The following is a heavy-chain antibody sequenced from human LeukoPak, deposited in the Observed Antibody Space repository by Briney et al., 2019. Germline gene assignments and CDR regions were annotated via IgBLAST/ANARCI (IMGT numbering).Heavy chain of an antibody. J-gene: IGHJ5*02. CDR1: GGTFSSYT. CDR2: IIPILGIA. V-gene: IGHV1-69*02. Sequence: SVKVSCKASGGTFSSYTISWVRQAPGQGLEWMGRIIPILGIANYAQKFQGRVTITADKSTSTASMDLGSLRSETTAVYYCASQSVPAAIGRGLRFDPWGQGTLVTVSS. D-gene: IGHD2-2*01. CDR3: ASQSVPAAIGRGLRFDP.